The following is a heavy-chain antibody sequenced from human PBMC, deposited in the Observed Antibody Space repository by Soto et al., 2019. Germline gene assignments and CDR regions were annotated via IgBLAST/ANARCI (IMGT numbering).Heavy chain of an antibody. V-gene: IGHV1-2*04. J-gene: IGHJ3*02. CDR2: INPNSGGT. CDR3: ARESGYSGYDQAFDI. Sequence: ASVKVSCKAAGYTFTGYYMHWGRQAPGQGLEWMGWINPNSGGTNYAQKFQGWVTMTRDTSISTAYMELSRLRSDDTAVYYCARESGYSGYDQAFDIWGQGTMVTVSS. D-gene: IGHD5-12*01. CDR1: GYTFTGYY.